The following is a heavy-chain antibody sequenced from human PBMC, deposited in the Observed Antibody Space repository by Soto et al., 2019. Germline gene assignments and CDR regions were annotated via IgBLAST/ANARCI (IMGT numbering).Heavy chain of an antibody. CDR1: GGTFSSYT. J-gene: IGHJ3*02. V-gene: IGHV1-69*08. Sequence: QVQLVQSGAEVKKPGSSVKVSCKASGGTFSSYTISWVRQAPGQGLEWMGRIIPILGIANYAQKFQGRVTITADKSTSTAYMELSSLRSEDTAVYYCARDLCSGGSCYRRGNAFDIWGQGTMVTVSS. CDR3: ARDLCSGGSCYRRGNAFDI. CDR2: IIPILGIA. D-gene: IGHD2-15*01.